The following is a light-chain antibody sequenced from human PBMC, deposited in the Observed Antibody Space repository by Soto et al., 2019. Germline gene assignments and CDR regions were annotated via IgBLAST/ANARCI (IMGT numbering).Light chain of an antibody. Sequence: QSALTQPPSASGSPGQSVTISCTGTSSDVGTYNYVSWYQQHPGKAPRLMIYEVSERPSGVPDRFSGSKSGNPASLTVSGLQAEDEADYYSSSYAGSNSFVFGTGTKLTVL. CDR3: SSYAGSNSFV. CDR1: SSDVGTYNY. CDR2: EVS. J-gene: IGLJ1*01. V-gene: IGLV2-8*01.